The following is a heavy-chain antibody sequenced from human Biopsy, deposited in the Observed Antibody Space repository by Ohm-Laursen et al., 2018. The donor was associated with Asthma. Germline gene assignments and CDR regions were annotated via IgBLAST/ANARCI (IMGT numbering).Heavy chain of an antibody. Sequence: TLSLTCTVSGGSINIGDYYWSWIRQPPGKGLEWIGYIYYSGSTYYNPSLKSRVTISVDTSKNQFSLNLSSVTAADTAVYYCARWGSFGFDYWGQGTLVTVSS. J-gene: IGHJ4*02. V-gene: IGHV4-31*03. CDR1: GGSINIGDYY. CDR2: IYYSGST. D-gene: IGHD7-27*01. CDR3: ARWGSFGFDY.